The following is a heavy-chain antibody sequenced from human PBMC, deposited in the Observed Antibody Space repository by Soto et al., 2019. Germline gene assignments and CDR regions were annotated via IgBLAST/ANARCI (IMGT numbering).Heavy chain of an antibody. D-gene: IGHD2-2*01. Sequence: SETLSLTCTLSGGSISSSTYYWGWIRQPPGKGLEWIGSIYYSGSTYYNPSLTSRVTISVDTSKNQFSLKLSSVTAADTAVYNCARLGGEWLGYCSSTSCYPNYYYYMDVCGKGTTVTVSS. CDR2: IYYSGST. CDR3: ARLGGEWLGYCSSTSCYPNYYYYMDV. CDR1: GGSISSSTYY. J-gene: IGHJ6*03. V-gene: IGHV4-39*01.